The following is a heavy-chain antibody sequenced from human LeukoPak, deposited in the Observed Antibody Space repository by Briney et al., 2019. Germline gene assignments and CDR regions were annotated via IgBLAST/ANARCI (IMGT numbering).Heavy chain of an antibody. V-gene: IGHV1-18*01. Sequence: ASVKVSCKASGYTFTSYGISWVRQAPGQGLEWMGWISAYNDNTNYAQRLQGRVTMTTDTSTSTAYMELRSLRSDDTAVYYCARDLVVVPATTVYYYYGMDVWGQGTTVTVSS. CDR2: ISAYNDNT. CDR3: ARDLVVVPATTVYYYYGMDV. CDR1: GYTFTSYG. D-gene: IGHD2-2*01. J-gene: IGHJ6*02.